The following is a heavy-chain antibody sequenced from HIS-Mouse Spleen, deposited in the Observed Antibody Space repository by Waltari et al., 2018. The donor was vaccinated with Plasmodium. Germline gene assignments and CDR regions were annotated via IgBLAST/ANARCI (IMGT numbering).Heavy chain of an antibody. CDR3: ARRGGSYYYFDY. CDR1: DGSISSSSYY. J-gene: IGHJ4*02. Sequence: QLQLQESGPGLVKPSETLSLTCTVSDGSISSSSYYWGWIRQPPGKGLEWIGSIYYSGSTYYNPSLKSRVTISVDTSKNQFSLKLSSVTAADTAVYYCARRGGSYYYFDYWGQGTLVTFSS. V-gene: IGHV4-39*01. CDR2: IYYSGST. D-gene: IGHD1-26*01.